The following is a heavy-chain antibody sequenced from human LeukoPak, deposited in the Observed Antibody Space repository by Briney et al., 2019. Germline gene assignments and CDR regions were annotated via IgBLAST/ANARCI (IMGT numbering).Heavy chain of an antibody. V-gene: IGHV4-59*11. Sequence: SETLSLTCTVSGGSISSHYCSWIRQPPGKGLEWIGNIYYSGSTNYNPSLKSRVTISVDTSKNQFSLKLSSVTAADTAVYFCARGRSGPSYYYMDFWGKGTTVTVSS. D-gene: IGHD3-3*01. J-gene: IGHJ6*03. CDR3: ARGRSGPSYYYMDF. CDR2: IYYSGST. CDR1: GGSISSHY.